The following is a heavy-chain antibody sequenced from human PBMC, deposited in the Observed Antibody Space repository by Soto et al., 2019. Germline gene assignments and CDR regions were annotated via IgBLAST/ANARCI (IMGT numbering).Heavy chain of an antibody. CDR1: GFTFSSYA. CDR3: AKGGSTSSYNAMDV. D-gene: IGHD2-2*01. CDR2: ISGSGGST. V-gene: IGHV3-23*01. Sequence: GGSLRLSCAASGFTFSSYAMSWVRQAPGKGLEWVSAISGSGGSTYYADSVKGRFTISRDNSKNTLDLQMNSLRAEDTAVYYCAKGGSTSSYNAMDVWGQGTTVTVSS. J-gene: IGHJ6*02.